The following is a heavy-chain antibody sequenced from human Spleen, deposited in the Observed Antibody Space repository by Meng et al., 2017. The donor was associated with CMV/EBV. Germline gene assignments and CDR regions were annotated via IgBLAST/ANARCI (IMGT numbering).Heavy chain of an antibody. Sequence: SCKTSVYTFTNYGISWVRQAPGQGLEWMGWISAYNGNTKYAQHLQGRVTMTTDTSTTTAYMELRSPRSDDTAVYFCARERFSSSCDYWGQGTLVTASS. D-gene: IGHD6-13*01. CDR1: VYTFTNYG. J-gene: IGHJ4*02. V-gene: IGHV1-18*01. CDR2: ISAYNGNT. CDR3: ARERFSSSCDY.